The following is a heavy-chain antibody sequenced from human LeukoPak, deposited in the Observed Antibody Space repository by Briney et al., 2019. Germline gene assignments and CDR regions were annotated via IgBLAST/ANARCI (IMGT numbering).Heavy chain of an antibody. J-gene: IGHJ4*02. CDR2: ISYDGSNK. D-gene: IGHD3-22*01. CDR1: GFTFSSYG. Sequence: PGGSLRLSSVASGFTFSSYGIHWVRQAPGKGLEWVAVISYDGSNKYYADSVKGRFTISRDNSKNTLYLQMNSLRAEDTAVYYCAKEGGYSVYYFDYWGQGTLVTVSS. CDR3: AKEGGYSVYYFDY. V-gene: IGHV3-30*18.